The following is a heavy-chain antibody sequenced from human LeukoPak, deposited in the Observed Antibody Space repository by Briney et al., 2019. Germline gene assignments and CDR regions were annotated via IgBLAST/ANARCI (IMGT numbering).Heavy chain of an antibody. CDR2: ISYDGSNK. CDR1: GFTFSSYA. V-gene: IGHV3-30*04. CDR3: ARDQSFNYDFWSGYHIFDY. D-gene: IGHD3-3*01. J-gene: IGHJ4*02. Sequence: GGSLRLSCAASGFTFSSYAMHWVRQAPGKGPEWVAVISYDGSNKYYADSVKGRFTISRDNSKNTLYLQMNSLRAEDTAVYYCARDQSFNYDFWSGYHIFDYWGQGTLVTVSS.